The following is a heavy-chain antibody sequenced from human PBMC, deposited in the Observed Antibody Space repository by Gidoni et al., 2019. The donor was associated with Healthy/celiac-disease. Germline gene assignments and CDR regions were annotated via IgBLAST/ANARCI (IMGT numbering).Heavy chain of an antibody. CDR1: GGSISSGDYY. Sequence: QVQLQESGPGLVKPSQTLSLTCTVSGGSISSGDYYWSWIRQPPGKGLEWIGYIYYSGSTYYSPALKSRVTISVDTSKNQFSLKLSSVTAADTAVYYCAREGAAAGNFDYWGQGTLVTVSS. CDR3: AREGAAAGNFDY. D-gene: IGHD6-13*01. J-gene: IGHJ4*02. CDR2: IYYSGST. V-gene: IGHV4-30-4*01.